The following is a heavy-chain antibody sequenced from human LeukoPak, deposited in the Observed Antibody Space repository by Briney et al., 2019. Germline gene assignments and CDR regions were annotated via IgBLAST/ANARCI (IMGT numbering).Heavy chain of an antibody. V-gene: IGHV3-21*01. D-gene: IGHD3-9*01. J-gene: IGHJ6*02. Sequence: GGSLRLSCAASGFTFSSYSMNWVRQAPGKGLEWVSSISSSSSYIYYADSVKGRFTISRDNARNSLYLQMNSLRAEDTAVYYCARDLGRYLGEGMDVWGQGTTVTVSS. CDR3: ARDLGRYLGEGMDV. CDR1: GFTFSSYS. CDR2: ISSSSSYI.